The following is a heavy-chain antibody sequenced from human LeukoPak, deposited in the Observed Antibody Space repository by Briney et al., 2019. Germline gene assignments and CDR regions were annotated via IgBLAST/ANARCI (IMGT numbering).Heavy chain of an antibody. J-gene: IGHJ3*02. CDR3: AGDRVTTEIRSAFDI. D-gene: IGHD4-11*01. CDR1: GGTFSSYA. CDR2: IIPIFGTA. Sequence: SVKVSCKASGGTFSSYAISWVRQAPGQGLEWMGGIIPIFGTANYAQKFQGRVTITADESTSTAYMELSSLRSEDTAVYYCAGDRVTTEIRSAFDIWGQGTMVTVSS. V-gene: IGHV1-69*01.